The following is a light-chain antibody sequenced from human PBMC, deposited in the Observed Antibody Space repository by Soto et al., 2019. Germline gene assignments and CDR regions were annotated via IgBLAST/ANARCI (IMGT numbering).Light chain of an antibody. Sequence: QSVLTQPPSVSAAPGQKVTISCSGSTFNIGNNFVSWRHHLPGTAPKVLIYDNNQRPSGMPDRFSASKSGTSATLVITGLQTGDEAVYYCGTCGSTLSADVFGTGTKVTVL. CDR2: DNN. CDR3: GTCGSTLSADV. CDR1: TFNIGNNF. J-gene: IGLJ1*01. V-gene: IGLV1-51*01.